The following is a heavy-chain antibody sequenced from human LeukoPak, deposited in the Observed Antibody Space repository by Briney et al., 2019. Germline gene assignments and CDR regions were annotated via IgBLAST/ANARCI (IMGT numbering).Heavy chain of an antibody. CDR2: ISSSSSTI. D-gene: IGHD3-22*01. V-gene: IGHV3-48*01. CDR3: AIDDSSGYYLGY. J-gene: IGHJ4*02. CDR1: GFTFSSYS. Sequence: GSLRLSCAASGFTFSSYSMNWVRQAPGKGLEWVSYISSSSSTIYYADSVKGRFTISRDNSKNTLYVQMNSLRAEDTAVYYCAIDDSSGYYLGYWGQGTLVTVSS.